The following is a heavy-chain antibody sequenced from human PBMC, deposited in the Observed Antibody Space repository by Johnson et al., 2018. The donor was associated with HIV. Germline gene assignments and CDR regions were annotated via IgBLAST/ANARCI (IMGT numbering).Heavy chain of an antibody. CDR1: GFTFSSHG. CDR2: ICCDGISQ. V-gene: IGHV3-30*18. D-gene: IGHD6-6*01. Sequence: QMQLVESVGGVVQTGRSLRLSCAASGFTFSSHGMHWVRQAPGKGLQWVALICCDGISQDYADSVKGRFTVSRDSSKNTLFLQMNSLRAEDTAVYFCAKVHIAARWSDAFDIWGQGTMVTVSS. CDR3: AKVHIAARWSDAFDI. J-gene: IGHJ3*02.